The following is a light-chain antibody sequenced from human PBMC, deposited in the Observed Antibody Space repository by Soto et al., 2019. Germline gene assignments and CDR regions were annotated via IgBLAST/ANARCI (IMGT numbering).Light chain of an antibody. J-gene: IGKJ5*01. Sequence: EIMLKQSPGTLSLSTGERATLSCRASQSVSSRYLAWYQQKPGQAPRLLIHGASSRHSGIPDRFSGSGSGTDFTLTISSLQPEDFAAYYCQQSDSLPHTFGQGALLDI. CDR1: QSVSSRY. V-gene: IGKV3-20*01. CDR3: QQSDSLPHT. CDR2: GAS.